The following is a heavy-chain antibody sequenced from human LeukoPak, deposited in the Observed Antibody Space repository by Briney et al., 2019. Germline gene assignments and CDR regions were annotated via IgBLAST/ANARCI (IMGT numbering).Heavy chain of an antibody. V-gene: IGHV3-33*01. CDR1: GFTFSSYG. CDR3: ASARHDIVVVPAALYGMDV. D-gene: IGHD2-2*01. Sequence: GRSLRLSCAASGFTFSSYGMHWVRQAPGKELEWVAVIWYDGSNKYYADSVKGRLTISRDNSKNTLYLQMNSLRAEDTAVYYCASARHDIVVVPAALYGMDVRGQGTTVTVSS. CDR2: IWYDGSNK. J-gene: IGHJ6*02.